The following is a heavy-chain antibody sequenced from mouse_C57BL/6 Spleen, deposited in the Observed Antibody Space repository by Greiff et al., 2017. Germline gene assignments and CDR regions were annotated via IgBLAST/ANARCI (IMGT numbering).Heavy chain of an antibody. D-gene: IGHD1-1*01. CDR1: GYSFTGYY. Sequence: VQLQQSGPELVKPGASVKISCKASGYSFTGYYMHWVKQSSEKSLEWIGEINPSTGGTSYNQKFKGKATLTVDKSSSTAYMQLKSLTSEDSADYYCAREGTVPFDYWGQGTTLTVSS. J-gene: IGHJ2*01. CDR2: INPSTGGT. V-gene: IGHV1-43*01. CDR3: AREGTVPFDY.